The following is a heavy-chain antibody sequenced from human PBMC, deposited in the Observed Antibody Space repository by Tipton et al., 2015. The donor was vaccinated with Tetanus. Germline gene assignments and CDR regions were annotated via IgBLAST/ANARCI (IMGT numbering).Heavy chain of an antibody. CDR3: ARDQGGGRVARLNWFGP. CDR2: IYYSGST. J-gene: IGHJ5*02. CDR1: GASITSGGYF. Sequence: GLVKPSETLSLTCSVSGASITSGGYFWNWLRHRPGKGLEWIGYIYYSGSTFYNPSLESRVAISVDTSNNQFSLRLRSVTAADTGVYYCARDQGGGRVARLNWFGPWGQGTLVTVSS. D-gene: IGHD3-16*01. V-gene: IGHV4-31*02.